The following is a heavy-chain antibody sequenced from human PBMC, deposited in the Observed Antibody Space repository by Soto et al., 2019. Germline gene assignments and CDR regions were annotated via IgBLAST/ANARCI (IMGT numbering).Heavy chain of an antibody. CDR2: INAGNGVT. Sequence: GASVKVSCKASGYSFTSYGVHWVRQAPGQRLEWMGRINAGNGVTEHPQKFQGRVTITRDTSANTAYMELSRLRSEDTAVYYCARDRYNWNYEGYYYGMDVWGQGTTVTVSS. V-gene: IGHV1-3*01. CDR3: ARDRYNWNYEGYYYGMDV. CDR1: GYSFTSYG. J-gene: IGHJ6*02. D-gene: IGHD1-7*01.